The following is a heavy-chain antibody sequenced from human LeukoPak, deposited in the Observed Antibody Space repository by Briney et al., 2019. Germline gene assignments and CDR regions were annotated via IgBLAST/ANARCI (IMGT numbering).Heavy chain of an antibody. CDR3: ARHPSAVAGKTFNC. V-gene: IGHV4-59*08. CDR2: IFYSGST. CDR1: GGSISSYY. Sequence: SETLSLTCTVSGGSISSYYWSWIRQPPGKGLEWIGYIFYSGSTNYNPSLKSRVTISVDTSKNQISLKLTSVTAADTAVYYCARHPSAVAGKTFNCWGQGTLVTVSS. J-gene: IGHJ4*02. D-gene: IGHD6-19*01.